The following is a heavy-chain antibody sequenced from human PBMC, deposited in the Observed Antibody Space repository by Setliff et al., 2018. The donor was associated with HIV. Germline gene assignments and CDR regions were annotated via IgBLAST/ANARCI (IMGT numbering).Heavy chain of an antibody. J-gene: IGHJ4*02. V-gene: IGHV3-7*03. CDR1: GFTFSRHS. CDR3: AKNLVVWSGLYYFDS. D-gene: IGHD3-3*01. CDR2: IKQDGSDK. Sequence: GSLRLSCAVSGFTFSRHSMSWVRQAPGKGLEWVANIKQDGSDKYYVDSVKGRFTISRDSTKSSLYLQMNNLRAEDTAVYYCAKNLVVWSGLYYFDSWGQGSLVTVSS.